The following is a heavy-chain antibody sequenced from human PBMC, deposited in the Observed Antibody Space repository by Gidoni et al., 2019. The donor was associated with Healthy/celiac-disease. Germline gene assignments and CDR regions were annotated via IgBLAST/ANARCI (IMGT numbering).Heavy chain of an antibody. CDR3: HFYSNYAGSYYYGMDV. CDR1: GRTFRSYA. CDR2: IIPIIGTA. Sequence: QVQLVQSGAEVKKPGSSVQVSCKASGRTFRSYAISWVRPAPGQGLEWVGGIIPIIGTATCAQKFQGRVTITADESTSTAYMGLSSLRSEDTAVYYCHFYSNYAGSYYYGMDVWGQGTTVTVSS. V-gene: IGHV1-69*01. J-gene: IGHJ6*02. D-gene: IGHD4-4*01.